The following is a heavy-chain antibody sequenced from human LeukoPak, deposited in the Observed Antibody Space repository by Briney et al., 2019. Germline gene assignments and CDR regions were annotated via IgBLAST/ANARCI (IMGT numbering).Heavy chain of an antibody. CDR1: GYSISSGYY. D-gene: IGHD1-14*01. V-gene: IGHV4-61*01. CDR2: IYYGGIT. J-gene: IGHJ6*02. Sequence: SETLSLTCTVSGYSISSGYYWGWIRQPPGKGLEWIGYIYYGGITNYNPSLKSRVTISLDASKNQFSLRLTSVTAADTAIYYCARPSPEYYYGMDVWGQGTTVTVSS. CDR3: ARPSPEYYYGMDV.